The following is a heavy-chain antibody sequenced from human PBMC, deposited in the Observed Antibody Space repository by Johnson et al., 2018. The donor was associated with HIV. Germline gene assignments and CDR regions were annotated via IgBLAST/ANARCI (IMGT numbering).Heavy chain of an antibody. J-gene: IGHJ3*01. CDR2: ISYDGSNK. D-gene: IGHD3-10*01. V-gene: IGHV3-30*04. Sequence: QVQLVESGGAVVQPGRSLRLSCAASGFTFSSYAMHWVRQAPGKGLEWVAVISYDGSNKYYADFVKGRFTISRDNAKNSLYLQMSSLKTEDTAVYYCTRDRDGVGVSWGQGTMVTVSS. CDR3: TRDRDGVGVS. CDR1: GFTFSSYA.